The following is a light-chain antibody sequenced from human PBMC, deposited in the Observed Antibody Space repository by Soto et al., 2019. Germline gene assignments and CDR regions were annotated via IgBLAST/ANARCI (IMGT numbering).Light chain of an antibody. J-gene: IGKJ1*01. CDR1: QTITTH. Sequence: DIQMTQSPSSLSASVGARVTITCRASQTITTHVNWYQQKPGKAPKLLIYAASSLQSGVPSRFSGSGSGTDFTLTISSLQPEDFATYWCHQTYNIPWTFGQGTKVDIK. CDR2: AAS. CDR3: HQTYNIPWT. V-gene: IGKV1-39*01.